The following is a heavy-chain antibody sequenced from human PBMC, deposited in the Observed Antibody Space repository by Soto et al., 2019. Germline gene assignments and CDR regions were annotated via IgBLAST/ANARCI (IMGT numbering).Heavy chain of an antibody. J-gene: IGHJ4*02. CDR3: ARGAVTGTSLFDY. V-gene: IGHV3-48*02. CDR1: GFTLTTYS. D-gene: IGHD6-19*01. Sequence: PGGSLRLSCAVSGFTLTTYSMNWVRQAPGKGLEWISLINKNGFTIYYADSVKGRFTISRDYAKNSLYLQMDSLRHEDTAVYYCARGAVTGTSLFDYWGLGTLVTAPQ. CDR2: INKNGFTI.